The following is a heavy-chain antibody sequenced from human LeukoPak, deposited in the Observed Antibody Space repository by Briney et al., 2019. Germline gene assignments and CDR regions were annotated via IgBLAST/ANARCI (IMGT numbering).Heavy chain of an antibody. D-gene: IGHD4-17*01. J-gene: IGHJ4*02. CDR3: ARVMMGTTVTAFDY. V-gene: IGHV4-59*12. CDR2: VHYSGTA. CDR1: DGSITNYD. Sequence: SETLSLTCTVSDGSITNYDWSWVRQPPGKGLEFIGHVHYSGTANYNPSLRSRVTISIDTSKNQFSLKLSSVTAADTAVYYCARVMMGTTVTAFDYWGQGTLVTVSS.